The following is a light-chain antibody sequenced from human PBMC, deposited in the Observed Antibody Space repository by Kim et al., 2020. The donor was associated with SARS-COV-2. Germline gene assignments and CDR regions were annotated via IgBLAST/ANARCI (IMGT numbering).Light chain of an antibody. CDR1: QSVRSS. Sequence: EIVLTQSPGTLSLSPGERATLSCRASQSVRSSFLAWNQQKPGQAPRLLIYGVSTRATNVPARFSGSGSGTEFTLTISSLQSEDSAVYYCQQYSAWPLTFGGGTKVDIK. J-gene: IGKJ4*01. CDR2: GVS. CDR3: QQYSAWPLT. V-gene: IGKV3-15*01.